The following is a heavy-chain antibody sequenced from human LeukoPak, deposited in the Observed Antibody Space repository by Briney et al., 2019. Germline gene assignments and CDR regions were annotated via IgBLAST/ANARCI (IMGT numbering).Heavy chain of an antibody. D-gene: IGHD1-26*01. CDR3: AREGPIVGATHLVDY. Sequence: ASVKVSCKASGYTFTDYYVHWERQAPGQGLEWTGWINPNSGGTNYAQKFQGRVTMTRDTSISTAYMELSRLRSDDTAVYYCAREGPIVGATHLVDYWGQGTLVTVSS. CDR2: INPNSGGT. J-gene: IGHJ4*02. V-gene: IGHV1-2*02. CDR1: GYTFTDYY.